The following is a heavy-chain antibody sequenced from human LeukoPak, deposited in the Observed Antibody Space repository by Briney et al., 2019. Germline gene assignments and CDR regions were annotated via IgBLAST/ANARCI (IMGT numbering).Heavy chain of an antibody. CDR3: ARYGTTFDY. CDR2: ISGSGSTI. Sequence: PGGSLRLSCAASGFTFINYGMNWVRQAPGKGLEWVSYISGSGSTIYYADSVKGRFTISRDDAKNSLYLQMNSLRAEDTAVYFCARYGTTFDYWGQGTLVTVSS. V-gene: IGHV3-48*01. CDR1: GFTFINYG. D-gene: IGHD1-1*01. J-gene: IGHJ4*02.